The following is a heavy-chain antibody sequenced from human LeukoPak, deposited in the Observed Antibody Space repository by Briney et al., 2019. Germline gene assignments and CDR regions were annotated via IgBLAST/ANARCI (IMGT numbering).Heavy chain of an antibody. CDR3: AKDYASGAVAGSDFDS. CDR1: GFTFSSYA. D-gene: IGHD6-19*01. CDR2: ISYDGSNK. Sequence: GGSLRLSCAASGFTFSSYAMHWVRQAPGKGLEWVAVISYDGSNKFYADSVKGRFTISRDNSKNTLCLQMNSLRAEDTAVYYCAKDYASGAVAGSDFDSWGQGTLVTVSS. V-gene: IGHV3-30*04. J-gene: IGHJ4*02.